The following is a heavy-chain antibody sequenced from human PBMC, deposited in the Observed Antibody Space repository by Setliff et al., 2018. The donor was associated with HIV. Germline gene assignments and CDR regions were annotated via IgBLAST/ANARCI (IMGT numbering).Heavy chain of an antibody. CDR3: TKTPTGVLAADAIQY. CDR2: INPSGGST. CDR1: GYTFTSYY. V-gene: IGHV1-46*01. J-gene: IGHJ1*01. D-gene: IGHD1-1*01. Sequence: ASVKVSCKASGYTFTSYYMHWVRQAPGQGLEWMGIINPSGGSTSYAQKFHGRVTMTRDTSISTAYMELSRLRAEDSAVYYCTKTPTGVLAADAIQYWGPGTLVTVSS.